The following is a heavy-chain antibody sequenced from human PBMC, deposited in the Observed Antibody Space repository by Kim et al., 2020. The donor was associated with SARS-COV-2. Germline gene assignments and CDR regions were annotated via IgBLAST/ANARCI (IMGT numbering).Heavy chain of an antibody. CDR2: ETKK. Sequence: ETKKFNADSVKGRFTTSRDNSKNTLYLQMNSLRGEDTAMYYCATEAADYWGQGTLVIVSS. D-gene: IGHD6-25*01. CDR3: ATEAADY. V-gene: IGHV3-30*02. J-gene: IGHJ4*02.